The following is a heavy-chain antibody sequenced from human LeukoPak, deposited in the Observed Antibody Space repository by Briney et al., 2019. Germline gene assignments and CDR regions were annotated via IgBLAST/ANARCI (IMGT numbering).Heavy chain of an antibody. J-gene: IGHJ4*02. CDR2: IYHSGST. D-gene: IGHD3-22*01. V-gene: IGHV4-30-2*01. CDR1: GGSISSGGYY. Sequence: SETLSLTCTVSGGSISSGGYYWSWIRQPPGKGLEWIGYIYHSGSTYYNPSLKSRVTISVDTSKNQFSLKLSSVTAADTAVYYCARSTLDYYDSSGYYYTFDYWGQGTLVTVSS. CDR3: ARSTLDYYDSSGYYYTFDY.